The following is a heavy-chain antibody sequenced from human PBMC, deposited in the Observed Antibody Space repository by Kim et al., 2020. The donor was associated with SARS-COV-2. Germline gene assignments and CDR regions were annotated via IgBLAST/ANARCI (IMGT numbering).Heavy chain of an antibody. CDR3: AKGLGGNYYYMDV. D-gene: IGHD3-16*01. J-gene: IGHJ6*03. CDR2: ISYDGSNK. V-gene: IGHV3-30*18. CDR1: GFTFSSYG. Sequence: GGSLRLSCAASGFTFSSYGMHWVRQAPGKGLEWVAVISYDGSNKYYADSVKGRFTISRDNSKNTLYLQMNSLRAEDTALYYCAKGLGGNYYYMDVWGKGT.